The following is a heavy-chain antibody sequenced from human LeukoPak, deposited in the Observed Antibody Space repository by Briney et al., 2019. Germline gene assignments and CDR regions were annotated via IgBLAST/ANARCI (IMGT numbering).Heavy chain of an antibody. V-gene: IGHV3-21*01. J-gene: IGHJ4*02. CDR3: ARDPIRGYSYGRDY. CDR1: GFTFSSYS. CDR2: ISSSSSYI. D-gene: IGHD5-18*01. Sequence: GGSLRLSCAASGFTFSSYSMNWVRQAPGKGLEWVSSISSSSSYIYYADSVKGRFTISRDNAKNSLYLQMNSLRAEDTAVYYCARDPIRGYSYGRDYWGQGTLVTVSS.